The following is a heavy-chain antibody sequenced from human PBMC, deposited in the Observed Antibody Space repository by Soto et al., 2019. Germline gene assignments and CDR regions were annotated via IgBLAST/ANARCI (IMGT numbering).Heavy chain of an antibody. CDR2: INPSGGST. D-gene: IGHD3-22*01. V-gene: IGHV1-46*01. Sequence: ASVKFSCKASGYTCTSYYMHWVRQAPGQGLEWMGIINPSGGSTSYAQKFQGRVTMTRDTSTSTVYMELSSLRSEDTAVYYCARGSITMIVVVPPGPGMDVWGQGTTVTVSS. CDR1: GYTCTSYY. J-gene: IGHJ6*02. CDR3: ARGSITMIVVVPPGPGMDV.